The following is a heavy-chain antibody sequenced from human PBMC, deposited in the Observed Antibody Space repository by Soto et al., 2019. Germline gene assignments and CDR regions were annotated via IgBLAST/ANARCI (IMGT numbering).Heavy chain of an antibody. V-gene: IGHV4-61*01. CDR3: ARGRVSDSTKWFDP. CDR1: GGSVSSGSYY. J-gene: IGHJ5*02. D-gene: IGHD2-21*02. Sequence: PSETLSLTCTVSGGSVSSGSYYWSWIRQTPGKRLEWIGYISYSGTTNYNPSLTSRVTISVDTSKNQFSLRLSSVTAADTAVYYCARGRVSDSTKWFDPWGQGTLVTVSS. CDR2: ISYSGTT.